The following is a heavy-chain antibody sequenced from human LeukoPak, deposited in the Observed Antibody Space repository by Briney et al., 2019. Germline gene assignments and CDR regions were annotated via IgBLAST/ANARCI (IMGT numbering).Heavy chain of an antibody. CDR2: MNPNSGST. V-gene: IGHV1-8*01. CDR1: GYTFTSYD. D-gene: IGHD1-26*01. J-gene: IGHJ5*02. Sequence: ASVKVSCKASGYTFTSYDINWVRQATGQGLEWMGWMNPNSGSTGYAQKFQGRVTMTRNTSISTAYMELSSLRSEDTAVYYCAREDGIVGASWFDPWGQGTLVTVSS. CDR3: AREDGIVGASWFDP.